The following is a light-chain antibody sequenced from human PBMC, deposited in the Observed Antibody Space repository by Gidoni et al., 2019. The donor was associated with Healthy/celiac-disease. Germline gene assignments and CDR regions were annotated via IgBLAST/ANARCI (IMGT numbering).Light chain of an antibody. Sequence: QSVLTQPHSVSAAPGQKVTISCSGSSPNIGNNYVSWYQQLPGTAPNLLIYDNNKRPSGIPDRFSGSKSGTSATLGITGLQTGDEADYYCGTWDSSLSVVFGGGTKLTVL. V-gene: IGLV1-51*01. J-gene: IGLJ2*01. CDR1: SPNIGNNY. CDR2: DNN. CDR3: GTWDSSLSVV.